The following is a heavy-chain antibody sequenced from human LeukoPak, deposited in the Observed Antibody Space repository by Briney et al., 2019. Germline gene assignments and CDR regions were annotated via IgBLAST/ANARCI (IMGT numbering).Heavy chain of an antibody. D-gene: IGHD3-22*01. V-gene: IGHV4-38-2*02. CDR2: IYHSGST. CDR3: ARAGRYYYDSSGYYF. Sequence: PSETLSLTCTVSGYSISSGYYWGWIRQPPGKGLEWIGSIYHSGSTYYNPSLMSRVTISVDTSKNQFSLKLSSVTAADTAVYYCARAGRYYYDSSGYYFWGQGTLVTVSS. J-gene: IGHJ4*02. CDR1: GYSISSGYY.